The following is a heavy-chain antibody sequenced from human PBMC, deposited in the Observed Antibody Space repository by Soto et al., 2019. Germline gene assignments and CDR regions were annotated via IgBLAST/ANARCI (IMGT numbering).Heavy chain of an antibody. CDR1: GYTFTSNA. Sequence: SVKVSCKASGYTFTSNAISWVRQAPGQGLELMGWISSYNGDAKYAQKFQDRVTMTTDTSTSTAYMELRSLTSDDTAVYYCARKNGYCSGGSCYFWFDPWGQGXPVTVPS. CDR2: ISSYNGDA. D-gene: IGHD2-15*01. V-gene: IGHV1-18*04. CDR3: ARKNGYCSGGSCYFWFDP. J-gene: IGHJ5*02.